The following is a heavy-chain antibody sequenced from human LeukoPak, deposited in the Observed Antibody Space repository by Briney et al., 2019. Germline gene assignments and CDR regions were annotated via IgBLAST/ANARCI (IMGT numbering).Heavy chain of an antibody. D-gene: IGHD3-22*01. V-gene: IGHV3-23*01. J-gene: IGHJ4*02. CDR3: AKVGYYDSSGYLYYFDY. CDR2: ISGSGGST. CDR1: GFTFSSYA. Sequence: GGSLRLSCAASGFTFSSYAMSWVRQVPGKGLEWVSAISGSGGSTYYADSVKGRFTISRDNSKNTLYLQMNSLRAEDTAVYYCAKVGYYDSSGYLYYFDYWGQGTLVNVSS.